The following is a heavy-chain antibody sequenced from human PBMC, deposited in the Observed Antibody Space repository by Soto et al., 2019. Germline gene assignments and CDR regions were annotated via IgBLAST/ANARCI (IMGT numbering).Heavy chain of an antibody. V-gene: IGHV3-30-3*01. D-gene: IGHD2-8*01. CDR3: ARGSSLMVYAYYYGMDV. Sequence: GSLRLSCAASGFTFSSYAMHWVRQAPGKGLEWVAVISYDGSNKYYADSVKGRFTISRDNSKNTLYLQMNSLRAEDTAVYYCARGSSLMVYAYYYGMDVRGQGTTVTVSS. CDR2: ISYDGSNK. CDR1: GFTFSSYA. J-gene: IGHJ6*02.